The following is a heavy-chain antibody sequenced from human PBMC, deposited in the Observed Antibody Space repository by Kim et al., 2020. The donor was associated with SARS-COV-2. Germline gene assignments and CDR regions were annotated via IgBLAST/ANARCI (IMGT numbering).Heavy chain of an antibody. CDR1: GITFSNAW. V-gene: IGHV3-15*01. D-gene: IGHD2-2*01. CDR3: TTVSMR. J-gene: IGHJ4*02. Sequence: GGSLRLSCAASGITFSNAWFNWVRQSPGKGLEWVGRIKSKTDGGTADLAVPVKGRFAISRDDSKNTLPLLMNNVETDASAVYYCTTVSMRWGQGTLVTV. CDR2: IKSKTDGGTA.